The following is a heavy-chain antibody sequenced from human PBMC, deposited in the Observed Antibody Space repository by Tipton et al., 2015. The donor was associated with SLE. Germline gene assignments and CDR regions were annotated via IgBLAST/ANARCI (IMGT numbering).Heavy chain of an antibody. CDR3: AKDRYCGGGTCFASYFDL. Sequence: LQLVQSGGGLVQPGGSLRLSCAASGFTFRTYAMAWVRQSPGKGLEWVSLISGGGGSTHYADSVRGRFTISRDNSKNTLSLQLNTLRADDTAIYYCAKDRYCGGGTCFASYFDLWGQGTPVTVSS. CDR1: GFTFRTYA. V-gene: IGHV3-23*04. CDR2: ISGGGGST. J-gene: IGHJ4*02. D-gene: IGHD2-21*01.